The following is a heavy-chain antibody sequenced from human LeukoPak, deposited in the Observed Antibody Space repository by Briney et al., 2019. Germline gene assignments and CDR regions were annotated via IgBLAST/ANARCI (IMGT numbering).Heavy chain of an antibody. CDR1: GGSFSGYY. V-gene: IGHV4-34*01. CDR2: INHSGST. D-gene: IGHD3-3*01. CDR3: ARVAWRSFDY. J-gene: IGHJ4*02. Sequence: SETLSLTCAVYGGSFSGYYWSWIRQPPGKGLEWIGEINHSGSTNYNPSLKSRVTISVDTSKNQFSPKLSSVTAADTAVYYCARVAWRSFDYWGQGTLVTVSS.